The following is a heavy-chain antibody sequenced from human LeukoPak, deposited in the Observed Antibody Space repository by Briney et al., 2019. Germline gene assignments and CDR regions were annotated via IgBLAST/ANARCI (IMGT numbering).Heavy chain of an antibody. CDR3: AKLVPSDDFWSGYLGWFDP. D-gene: IGHD3-3*01. V-gene: IGHV3-23*01. Sequence: PGGSLRLSCAASGFTFSSYEMSWVRQAPGKGLEWVSAISGSGGSTYYADSVKGRFTISRDNSKNTLYLQMNSLRAEDTAVYYCAKLVPSDDFWSGYLGWFDPWGQGTLVTVSS. J-gene: IGHJ5*02. CDR2: ISGSGGST. CDR1: GFTFSSYE.